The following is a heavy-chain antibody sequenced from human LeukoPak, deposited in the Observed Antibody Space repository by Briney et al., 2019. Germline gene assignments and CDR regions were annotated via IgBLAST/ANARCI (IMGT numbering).Heavy chain of an antibody. CDR3: ARRIAAAGSPPDY. J-gene: IGHJ4*02. CDR1: GGSISSGSYY. V-gene: IGHV4-61*02. Sequence: SQTLSLTCTVSGGSISSGSYYWSWIRQPAGKGLEWIGRIYTSGSTNYNPSLKSRVTISVDTSKNQFSLKLSSVTAADTAVYYCARRIAAAGSPPDYWGQGTLVTVSS. CDR2: IYTSGST. D-gene: IGHD6-13*01.